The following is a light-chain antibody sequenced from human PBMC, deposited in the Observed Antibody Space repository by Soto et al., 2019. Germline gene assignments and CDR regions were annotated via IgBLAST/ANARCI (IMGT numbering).Light chain of an antibody. Sequence: QSALTQPASVSGSPGQSITISCTGTSNDIGGDNYVSWLQQHPGEAPKLIIYEVSNRPSGVSNRFSGSKSGNTASLTITGLQPEDEASYYCTSYTITHIPVIFGGGTQLTVL. CDR2: EVS. V-gene: IGLV2-14*01. CDR3: TSYTITHIPVI. J-gene: IGLJ7*01. CDR1: SNDIGGDNY.